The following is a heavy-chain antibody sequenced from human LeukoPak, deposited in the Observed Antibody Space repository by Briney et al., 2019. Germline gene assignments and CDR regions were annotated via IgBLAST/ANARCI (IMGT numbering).Heavy chain of an antibody. CDR1: GFTFSSSS. CDR3: AKGWSATTLYYFDY. V-gene: IGHV3-9*03. D-gene: IGHD4-17*01. Sequence: GGSLRLSCAASGFTFSSSSMNWVRQAPGKGLEWVSGISWNSGSIGYADSVKGRFTISRDNAKNSLYLQMNSLRAEDMALYYCAKGWSATTLYYFDYWGQGTLVTVSS. CDR2: ISWNSGSI. J-gene: IGHJ4*02.